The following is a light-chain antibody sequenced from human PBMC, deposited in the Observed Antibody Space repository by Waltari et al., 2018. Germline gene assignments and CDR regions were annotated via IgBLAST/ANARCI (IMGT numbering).Light chain of an antibody. J-gene: IGKJ4*01. V-gene: IGKV1-9*01. CDR3: QQLHTYPLT. CDR1: QDIGTY. CDR2: AAS. Sequence: DTQLTQSPSFLSASVGRRVTVTCRASQDIGTYLAWYQKKPGKAPHLLIYAASSLHTGVPSRFSAGGSGTLFTLTINRLQPEDFATYYCQQLHTYPLTFGGGTEVEL.